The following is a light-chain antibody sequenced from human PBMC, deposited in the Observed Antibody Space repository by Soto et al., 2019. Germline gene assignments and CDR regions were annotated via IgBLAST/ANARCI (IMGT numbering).Light chain of an antibody. CDR2: EVS. CDR3: SSYGSTDTLFV. J-gene: IGLJ1*01. V-gene: IGLV2-14*01. CDR1: SSDVGDYNY. Sequence: QSVLTQPASVSGSPGQSITISCTGTSSDVGDYNYVSWYQQHPGKAPKLIIYEVSNRASGVFHRFSGSKSGNTASLTISGLQPEDEADYYCSSYGSTDTLFVFGTGTTVTVL.